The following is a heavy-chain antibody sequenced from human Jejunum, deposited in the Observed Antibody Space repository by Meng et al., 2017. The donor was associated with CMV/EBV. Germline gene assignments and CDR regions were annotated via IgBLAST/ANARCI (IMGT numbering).Heavy chain of an antibody. Sequence: EVLLLESGGGLVPPGGSLRLSCAASGFTIITYDMIWVRQAPGKGLEWVSTISASGAGTYYADSVKGRFTISRDPSKNTLYLQMNSLTTEDTAVYYCARDWEGSWAVFDYWGQGTLVTVSS. V-gene: IGHV3-23*01. CDR3: ARDWEGSWAVFDY. CDR1: GFTIITYD. CDR2: ISASGAGT. D-gene: IGHD6-13*01. J-gene: IGHJ4*02.